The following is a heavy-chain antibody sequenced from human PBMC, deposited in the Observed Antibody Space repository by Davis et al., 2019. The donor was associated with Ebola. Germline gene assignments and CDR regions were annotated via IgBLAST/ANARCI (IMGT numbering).Heavy chain of an antibody. CDR2: ISYDGSNK. CDR1: GFTFTSYW. Sequence: GESLKISCTASGFTFTSYWMTWVRQAPGKGLEWVAVISYDGSNKYYADSVKGRFTISRDNSKNTLYLQMNSLRAEDTAVYYCAKGSDRDYWGQGTLVTVSS. CDR3: AKGSDRDY. V-gene: IGHV3-30*18. J-gene: IGHJ4*02.